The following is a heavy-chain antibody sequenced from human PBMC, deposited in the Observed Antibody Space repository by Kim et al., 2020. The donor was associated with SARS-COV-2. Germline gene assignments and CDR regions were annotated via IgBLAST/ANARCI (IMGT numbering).Heavy chain of an antibody. CDR2: ISGSGDST. D-gene: IGHD6-19*01. CDR1: GFTFSSYA. V-gene: IGHV3-23*01. J-gene: IGHJ6*02. CDR3: AKGSGWSPTYFYYFGMDV. Sequence: GGSLRLSCVASGFTFSSYAMSWVRQAPGKGLEWVAGISGSGDSTHFADSMKGRLTISRDNSMATLYLQMNGLRAEDTAVYYCAKGSGWSPTYFYYFGMDVWGQGTTVAVSS.